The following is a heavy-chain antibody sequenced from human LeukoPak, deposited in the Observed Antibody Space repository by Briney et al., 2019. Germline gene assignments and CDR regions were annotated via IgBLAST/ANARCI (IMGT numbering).Heavy chain of an antibody. J-gene: IGHJ4*02. Sequence: SETLSLTCTVSGGSISSYYWSWIRQPPGKGLEWIGYIYYSGSTNYNPSLKSRVTISVDTSKNQFSLKLSSVTAADTAVYYCARAPPRGSYYRGYFDYWGQGTLVTVSS. CDR2: IYYSGST. D-gene: IGHD3-10*01. CDR3: ARAPPRGSYYRGYFDY. V-gene: IGHV4-59*01. CDR1: GGSISSYY.